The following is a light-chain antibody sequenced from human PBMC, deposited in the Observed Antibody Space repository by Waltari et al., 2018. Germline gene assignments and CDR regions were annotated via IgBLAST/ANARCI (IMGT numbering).Light chain of an antibody. J-gene: IGKJ1*01. CDR1: QSIVTSDGFTY. CDR3: MQATNWPLT. V-gene: IGKV2-30*01. Sequence: DVVMSQSPLSLPVTLGQPASISCRSSQSIVTSDGFTYLNWFQQRPCQSPRRLIYKVSRRDSGVPDRFSGSGSGTDFTLKISRVEAEDVGVYYCMQATNWPLTFGQGTKVEIK. CDR2: KVS.